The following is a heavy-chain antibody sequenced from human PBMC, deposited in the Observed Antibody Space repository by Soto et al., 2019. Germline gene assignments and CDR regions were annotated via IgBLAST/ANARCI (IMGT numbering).Heavy chain of an antibody. V-gene: IGHV2-5*02. D-gene: IGHD4-17*01. CDR2: IYWDDDK. J-gene: IGHJ3*02. Sequence: QITLKESGPTLVKPTQTLTLTCTFSGFSLSTSGVGVGWIRQPPGKALEWLALIYWDDDKRYSPSLKSRLTITKDPSKNQVVLTMTNMDPVDTATYYCAHRPTVTTSGGAFDIWGQGTMVTVSS. CDR3: AHRPTVTTSGGAFDI. CDR1: GFSLSTSGVG.